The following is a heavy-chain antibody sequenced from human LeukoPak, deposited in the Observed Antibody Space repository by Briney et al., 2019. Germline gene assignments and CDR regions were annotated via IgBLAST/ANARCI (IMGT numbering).Heavy chain of an antibody. CDR2: ISNDGSNK. J-gene: IGHJ4*02. CDR3: ARDSFPTVLPYYFDY. V-gene: IGHV3-30*04. D-gene: IGHD4-17*01. Sequence: GRSLRLSCAASGFTFSSHVMHRVRQAPGKGLEWVAVISNDGSNKYYADSVKGRFTISRDTSKNTLYLQMNSLRAEDTAVYYCARDSFPTVLPYYFDYWGQGTLVTVSS. CDR1: GFTFSSHV.